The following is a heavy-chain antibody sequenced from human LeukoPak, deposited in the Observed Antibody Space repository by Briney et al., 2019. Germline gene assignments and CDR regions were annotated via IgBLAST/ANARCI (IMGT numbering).Heavy chain of an antibody. D-gene: IGHD4-11*01. CDR3: ARDERTLGTTVTGFDS. V-gene: IGHV3-48*04. CDR1: GFTFSSSG. J-gene: IGHJ4*02. CDR2: ISSYSSTI. Sequence: PGGSLRLSCAASGFTFSSSGMNWVRQAPGKGLEWVSYISSYSSTIYYADSVKGRFTISRDNAKNSLYLQMNSLRAEDTAVYYCARDERTLGTTVTGFDSWGQGTLVTVSS.